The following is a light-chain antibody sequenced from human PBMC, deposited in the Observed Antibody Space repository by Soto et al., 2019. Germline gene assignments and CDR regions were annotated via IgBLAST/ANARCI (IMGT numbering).Light chain of an antibody. J-gene: IGKJ4*01. Sequence: EIVLTQSPGTLSLSPGERATLFCRASQSVRSSYLAWYQQKPGQAPRLLIYGASRGATGIPDRFTGSGSGTDFALTISRLEPEEFAVYYCQQYGSSPLTFGGGTKVEIK. CDR3: QQYGSSPLT. CDR1: QSVRSSY. CDR2: GAS. V-gene: IGKV3-20*01.